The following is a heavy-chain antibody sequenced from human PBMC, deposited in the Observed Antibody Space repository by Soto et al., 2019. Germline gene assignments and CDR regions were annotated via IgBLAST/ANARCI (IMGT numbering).Heavy chain of an antibody. J-gene: IGHJ6*02. Sequence: PGESRKLSCKASGYSFSSYWVAWVRQMPGKGLEWVEAIYPSDSRTKYSPSFQGQVAISADKSIDTAYLQWTSLKASDTAVYFCARTDSSTTCLGGTCYYLLDVWGQGTTVTVSS. V-gene: IGHV5-51*01. CDR3: ARTDSSTTCLGGTCYYLLDV. D-gene: IGHD2-2*01. CDR1: GYSFSSYW. CDR2: IYPSDSRT.